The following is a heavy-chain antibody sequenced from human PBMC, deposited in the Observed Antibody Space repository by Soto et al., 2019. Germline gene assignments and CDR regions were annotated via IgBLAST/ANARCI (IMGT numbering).Heavy chain of an antibody. CDR2: INHSGST. CDR1: GGSFSGYY. J-gene: IGHJ3*02. D-gene: IGHD2-15*01. CDR3: ARGQWWYTPRAFDI. Sequence: SETLSLTCAVYGGSFSGYYWSWIRQPPGKGLEWIGEINHSGSTNYNPSLKSRVTISVDTSKNQFSLKLSSVTAADTAVYYCARGQWWYTPRAFDIWGQGTMVTVS. V-gene: IGHV4-34*01.